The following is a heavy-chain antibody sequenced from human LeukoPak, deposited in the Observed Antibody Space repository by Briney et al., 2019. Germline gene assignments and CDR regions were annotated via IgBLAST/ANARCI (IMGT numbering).Heavy chain of an antibody. CDR1: GGTFSSYT. CDR2: IIPILGIA. D-gene: IGHD2-15*01. J-gene: IGHJ4*02. Sequence: GASVKVSCKAPGGTFSSYTISWVRQAPGQGLEWMGRIIPILGIANYAQKFQGRVTITADKSTSTAYMELSSLRSEDTAVYYCARAKDVVVAATYDYWGQGTLVTVSS. V-gene: IGHV1-69*02. CDR3: ARAKDVVVAATYDY.